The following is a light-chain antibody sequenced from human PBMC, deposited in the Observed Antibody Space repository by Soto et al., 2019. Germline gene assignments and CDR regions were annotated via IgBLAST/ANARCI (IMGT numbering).Light chain of an antibody. J-gene: IGKJ5*01. CDR2: GAS. CDR3: QQRSNWIT. V-gene: IGKV3D-20*02. CDR1: QSVSSSY. Sequence: EIVLTQSPCTLSLSPGERATLSCRASQSVSSSYLAWYQQKPGQAPRLLIYGASSRATGIPDRFSGSGSGTDFTLTISSLEPEDFAVYYCQQRSNWITFGQGTRLEIK.